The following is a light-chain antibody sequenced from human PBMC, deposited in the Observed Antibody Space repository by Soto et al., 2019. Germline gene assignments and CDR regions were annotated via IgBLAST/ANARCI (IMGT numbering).Light chain of an antibody. CDR3: QQRQYWPPSP. CDR1: LSVSVY. CDR2: DAF. J-gene: IGKJ5*01. Sequence: VVLTQSPATLSLSPGERATLSCRASLSVSVYLDWYQQKPGQAPRLVIYDAFNRATGIPARFSGSGSGTDFTLTIRSLEPEDFAVYYCQQRQYWPPSPFGQGTRLEIE. V-gene: IGKV3-11*01.